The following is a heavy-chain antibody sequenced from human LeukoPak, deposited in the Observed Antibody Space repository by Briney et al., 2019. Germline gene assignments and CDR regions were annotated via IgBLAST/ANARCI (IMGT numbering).Heavy chain of an antibody. D-gene: IGHD4-17*01. CDR3: AKPATVTTSGYYFDY. J-gene: IGHJ4*02. CDR1: GFTFSSYA. V-gene: IGHV3-23*01. Sequence: PGGSLRLSCAASGFTFSSYAMSWVRQAPGKGXXXXXXISGSGGSTYYADSVKGRFTISRDNSKNTLYLQMNSLRAEDTAVYYCAKPATVTTSGYYFDYWGQGTLVTVSS. CDR2: ISGSGGST.